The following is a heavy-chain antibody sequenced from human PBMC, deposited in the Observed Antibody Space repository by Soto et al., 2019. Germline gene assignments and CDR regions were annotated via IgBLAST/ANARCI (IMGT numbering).Heavy chain of an antibody. CDR3: ASGYSSGPPSVY. V-gene: IGHV1-8*01. D-gene: IGHD3-22*01. CDR1: GYTFTSYD. J-gene: IGHJ4*02. Sequence: GASVKVSCKASGYTFTSYDINWVRQATGQGLEWMGWMNPNSGNTGYAQKFQGRVTMTRNTSISTAYMELSSLRSEDTAVYYCASGYSSGPPSVYWGQGTLVTVSS. CDR2: MNPNSGNT.